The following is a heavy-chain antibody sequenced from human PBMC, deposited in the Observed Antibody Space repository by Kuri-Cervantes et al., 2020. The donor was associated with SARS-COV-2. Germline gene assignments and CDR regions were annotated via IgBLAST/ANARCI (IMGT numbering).Heavy chain of an antibody. CDR3: AREGAQSGSSDY. J-gene: IGHJ4*02. Sequence: ASVKVSCKASGYTFTSYYMHWVRQAPGQGLEWMGRINPSGGSTSYAQKFQGRVTMTSGTSTSTVYMELSSLRSEDTAVYYCAREGAQSGSSDYWGQGTLVTVSS. D-gene: IGHD3-10*01. CDR2: INPSGGST. CDR1: GYTFTSYY. V-gene: IGHV1-46*01.